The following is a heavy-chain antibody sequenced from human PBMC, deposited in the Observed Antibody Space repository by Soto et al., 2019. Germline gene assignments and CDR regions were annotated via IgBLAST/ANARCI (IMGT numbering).Heavy chain of an antibody. V-gene: IGHV5-51*01. CDR2: IYPGDSDT. J-gene: IGHJ5*02. Sequence: PVESLKISCKGSGYIFTNYWIGWVRQMPGKGLEWMGIIYPGDSDTRYSPSFQGQVNISVDKSISTAYLQWTSLKASDTATYYCARDGSRGARQSWFDPSGQGILV. CDR3: ARDGSRGARQSWFDP. D-gene: IGHD1-26*01. CDR1: GYIFTNYW.